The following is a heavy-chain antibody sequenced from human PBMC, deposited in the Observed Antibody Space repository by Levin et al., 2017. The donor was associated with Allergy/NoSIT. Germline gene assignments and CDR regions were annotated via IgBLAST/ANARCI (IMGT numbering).Heavy chain of an antibody. CDR1: FFPFIFSY. CDR3: TTDRSTWFGGNHYGIDV. D-gene: IGHD3-10*01. J-gene: IGHJ6*02. CDR2: IKSRNDGETT. V-gene: IGHV3-15*01. Sequence: SFFPFIFSYILCLLPSPGKGLEWIGRIKSRNDGETTDYAAAVKGRFSISRDDSKTTLYLQMNSLKTEDTAVYYCTTDRSTWFGGNHYGIDVSGQGTTVTVSS.